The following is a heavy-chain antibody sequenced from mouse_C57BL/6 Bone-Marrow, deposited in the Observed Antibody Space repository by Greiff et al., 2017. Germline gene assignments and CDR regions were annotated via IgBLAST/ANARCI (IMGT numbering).Heavy chain of an antibody. CDR1: GFPFSSYA. CDR3: ARDLLWFAY. V-gene: IGHV5-4*01. D-gene: IGHD2-10*01. CDR2: ISDGGSYT. J-gene: IGHJ3*01. Sequence: EVKLMESGGGLVKPGGSLKLSCAASGFPFSSYAMSWVRQTPEKRLGWVATISDGGSYTYYPDNVKGRYTISRDNAKNNRYLQMSHLKSEDTAMYYCARDLLWFAYWGQGTLVTVSA.